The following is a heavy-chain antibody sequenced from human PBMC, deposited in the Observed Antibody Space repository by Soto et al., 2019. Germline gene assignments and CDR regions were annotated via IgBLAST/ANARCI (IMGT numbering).Heavy chain of an antibody. CDR3: ATEFSNSPEDFAS. D-gene: IGHD6-6*01. V-gene: IGHV4-61*01. Sequence: SETLSLTCTVSGGSVNSDNFYWSWIRQPPGRGLEWIGYIYYTGSTNYNPSLKSRVTISIDTSRNHFSLKLSSVTATDTAVYYCATEFSNSPEDFASWGQGSLVTVSS. CDR1: GGSVNSDNFY. J-gene: IGHJ4*02. CDR2: IYYTGST.